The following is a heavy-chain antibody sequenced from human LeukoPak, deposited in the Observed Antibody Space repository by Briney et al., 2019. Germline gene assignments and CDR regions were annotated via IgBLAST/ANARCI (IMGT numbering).Heavy chain of an antibody. D-gene: IGHD6-25*01. Sequence: PSETLSLTCTVSGGSISSYYWSWIRQPPGKGLEWIGYIYYSGSTYYNPSLKSRVTISVDTSKNQFSLKLTSVTAADTAVYYCAKAAGDRLILNWFDPWGQGTLVTVSS. CDR3: AKAAGDRLILNWFDP. CDR1: GGSISSYY. J-gene: IGHJ5*02. CDR2: IYYSGST. V-gene: IGHV4-59*08.